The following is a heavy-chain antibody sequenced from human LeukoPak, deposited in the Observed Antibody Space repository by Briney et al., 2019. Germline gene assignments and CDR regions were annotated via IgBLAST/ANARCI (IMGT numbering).Heavy chain of an antibody. V-gene: IGHV4-38-2*01. Sequence: SSETLSLTCAVSGYSISSDYYWGWIRQPPGKGLEGIGTISHGGRTSYNPSFKGTVTTSVDTTTDYVSLKLSSVTAADTAVYYCAGIVGNIEVFDYWGQGTLVTVSS. D-gene: IGHD1-26*01. J-gene: IGHJ4*02. CDR1: GYSISSDYY. CDR3: AGIVGNIEVFDY. CDR2: ISHGGRT.